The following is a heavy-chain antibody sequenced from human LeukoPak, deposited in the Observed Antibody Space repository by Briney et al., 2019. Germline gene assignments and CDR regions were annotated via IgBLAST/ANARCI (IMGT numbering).Heavy chain of an antibody. CDR1: GGSISSSSYY. CDR3: ARHVDMTMVRGYFDY. CDR2: IYYSGST. Sequence: PSETLSLTRTVSGGSISSSSYYWGWIRQPPGKGLEWIGSIYYSGSTYYNPSLKSRVTISVDTSKNQCSLKLSSVTAADTAVYYCARHVDMTMVRGYFDYWGQGTLVTVSS. V-gene: IGHV4-39*01. J-gene: IGHJ4*02. D-gene: IGHD3-10*01.